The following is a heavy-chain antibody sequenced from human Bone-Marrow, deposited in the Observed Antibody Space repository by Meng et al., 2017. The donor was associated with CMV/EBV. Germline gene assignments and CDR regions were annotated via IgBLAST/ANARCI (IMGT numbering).Heavy chain of an antibody. D-gene: IGHD6-13*01. V-gene: IGHV1-2*02. J-gene: IGHJ6*02. CDR3: ARDWYSSSWYYPKYYYYYGMDV. Sequence: ASVKVSCKASGYTFTAHYFHWVRQAPGQGLEWMGWIHPHRGDTNYAQQFQGRVTLTRDTSINTGYMELSRLRSDDTAVYYCARDWYSSSWYYPKYYYYYGMDVWGQGTTVTVAS. CDR1: GYTFTAHY. CDR2: IHPHRGDT.